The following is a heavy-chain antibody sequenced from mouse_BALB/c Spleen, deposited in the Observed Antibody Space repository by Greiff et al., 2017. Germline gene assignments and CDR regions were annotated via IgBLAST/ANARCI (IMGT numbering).Heavy chain of an antibody. CDR2: IDTSDSYT. D-gene: IGHD2-2*01. CDR3: ARNGYGGNWFAY. CDR1: GYTFTDYW. J-gene: IGHJ3*01. V-gene: IGHV1-69*01. Sequence: QVQLKQPGAELVMPGASVKMSCKASGYTFTDYWMHWVKQRPGQGLEWIGAIDTSDSYTSYNQKFKGKATLTVDESSSTAYMQLSSLTSEDSAVYYCARNGYGGNWFAYWGQGTLVTVSA.